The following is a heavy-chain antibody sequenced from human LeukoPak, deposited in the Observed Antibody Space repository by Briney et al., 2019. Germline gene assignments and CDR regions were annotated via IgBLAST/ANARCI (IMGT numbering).Heavy chain of an antibody. CDR3: ARYTDYSSLYFDS. CDR2: IYSSGST. CDR1: GGSMKNYY. V-gene: IGHV4-4*07. Sequence: SETLSLTCTVSGGSMKNYYWSWIRQPAGKGLEWIGRIYSSGSTNYNPSLKSRVTMSADTSKNQFSLKLSSVTAADTAVYYCARYTDYSSLYFDSWGQGTLVTVSS. D-gene: IGHD4-11*01. J-gene: IGHJ4*02.